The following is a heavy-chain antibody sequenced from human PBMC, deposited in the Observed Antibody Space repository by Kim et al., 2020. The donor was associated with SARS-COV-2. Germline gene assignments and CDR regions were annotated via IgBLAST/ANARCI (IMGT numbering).Heavy chain of an antibody. D-gene: IGHD3-10*01. Sequence: FQGRVTVTADESTSTAYMELSSLRSEDTAVYYCARDRSDKDYYYYGMDVWGQGTTVTVSS. J-gene: IGHJ6*02. V-gene: IGHV1-69*01. CDR3: ARDRSDKDYYYYGMDV.